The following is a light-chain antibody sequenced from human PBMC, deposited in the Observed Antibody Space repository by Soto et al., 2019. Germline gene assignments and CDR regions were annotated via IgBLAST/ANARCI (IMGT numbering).Light chain of an antibody. CDR2: AAY. CDR1: QSISSY. J-gene: IGKJ2*01. CDR3: QQSYSTLPYT. Sequence: DIQMTQSPSSLSASVGDRVTITCRASQSISSYLNWYQQKPRKAPKLLSYAAYSLQSGVPSRFSGGGSGTAFTLTISSLQPEDFATYYCQQSYSTLPYTFGQGTKLEIK. V-gene: IGKV1-39*01.